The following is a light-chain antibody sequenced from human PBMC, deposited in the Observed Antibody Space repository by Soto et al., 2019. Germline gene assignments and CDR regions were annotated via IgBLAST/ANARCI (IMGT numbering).Light chain of an antibody. Sequence: QSALTQPRSVSGSPGQSVTISCTGTSSDVGGYNYVSWYQQHPGKAAKLMIYDVSKRPSGVPDRFSGSKSGNTASLTISGLQAEDEADYYCCSYAGSYTHYVFGTGTKVTVL. CDR1: SSDVGGYNY. J-gene: IGLJ1*01. CDR3: CSYAGSYTHYV. CDR2: DVS. V-gene: IGLV2-11*01.